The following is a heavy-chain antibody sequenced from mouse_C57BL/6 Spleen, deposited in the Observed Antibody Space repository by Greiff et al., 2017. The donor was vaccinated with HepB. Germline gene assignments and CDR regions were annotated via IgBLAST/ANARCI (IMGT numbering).Heavy chain of an antibody. CDR1: GFTFNTYA. Sequence: EVKLVESGGGLVQPKGSLKLSCAASGFTFNTYAMPWVRQAPGKGLEWVARIRSKSSNDATSYADSVKDRFTISSDDSQRMLYLQMNNLKTADTAMYDSVRGRYYVSRPGYFDVWGTGTTVTVSS. CDR3: VRGRYYVSRPGYFDV. D-gene: IGHD1-1*01. V-gene: IGHV10-3*01. J-gene: IGHJ1*03. CDR2: IRSKSSNDAT.